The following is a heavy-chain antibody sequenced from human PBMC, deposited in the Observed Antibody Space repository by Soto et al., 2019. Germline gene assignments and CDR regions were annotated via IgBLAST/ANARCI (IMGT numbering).Heavy chain of an antibody. D-gene: IGHD3-3*01. CDR2: ISAYNGNT. CDR3: ARDSNPFGVVIRQPGAHNYGMDV. Sequence: ASVKVSCKASGYSVTSYGFTWARQAPGQGLQWIGRISAYNGNTEYAQNVQDRVTLTADISTSTAYMDLRSLSSDDTAVYFCARDSNPFGVVIRQPGAHNYGMDVWGQGTTVTVSS. V-gene: IGHV1-18*04. J-gene: IGHJ6*02. CDR1: GYSVTSYG.